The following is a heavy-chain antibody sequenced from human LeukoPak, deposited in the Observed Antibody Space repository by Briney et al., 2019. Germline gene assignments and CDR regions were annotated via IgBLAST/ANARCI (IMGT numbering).Heavy chain of an antibody. V-gene: IGHV4-59*01. CDR3: ARSYGSGYFDY. CDR2: IYYSGST. CDR1: GGSISSYY. J-gene: IGHJ4*02. D-gene: IGHD3-10*01. Sequence: SETLSLTCTVSGGSISSYYWSWIRQPPGKGLEWIGYIYYSGSTNYNPSLESRVTISVDTSKNQFSLKLSSVTAADTAVYYCARSYGSGYFDYWGQGTLVTVSS.